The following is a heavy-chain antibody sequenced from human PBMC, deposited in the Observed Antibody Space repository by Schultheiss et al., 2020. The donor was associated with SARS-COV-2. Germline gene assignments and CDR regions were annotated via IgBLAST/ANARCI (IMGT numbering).Heavy chain of an antibody. CDR3: ARAGLRWVLAY. CDR1: GFTFSDYY. V-gene: IGHV3-11*01. Sequence: GGSLRLSCAASGFTFSDYYMSWIRQAPGKGLEWVSYISSSGSTIYYADSVKGRFTISRDNSKNTLYLQMNSLRAEDTAVYYCARAGLRWVLAYWGQGTLVTVSS. J-gene: IGHJ4*02. D-gene: IGHD4-23*01. CDR2: ISSSGSTI.